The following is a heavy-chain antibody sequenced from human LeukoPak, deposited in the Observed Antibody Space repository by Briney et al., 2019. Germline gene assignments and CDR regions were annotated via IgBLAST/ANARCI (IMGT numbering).Heavy chain of an antibody. V-gene: IGHV4-4*09. D-gene: IGHD2-2*01. CDR1: GGSISSYY. CDR3: ARTYSTSSNFDY. Sequence: PSETLSLTCTVSGGSISSYYWSWVRQPPGKGLEWIGYIYSSGSTNYNPSLKSRVTISVDTSKKQFSLKLSSVTAADTALYYCARTYSTSSNFDYWGQGTLVTASS. CDR2: IYSSGST. J-gene: IGHJ4*02.